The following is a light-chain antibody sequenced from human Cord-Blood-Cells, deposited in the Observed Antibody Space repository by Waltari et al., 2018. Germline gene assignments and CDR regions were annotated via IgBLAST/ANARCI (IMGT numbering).Light chain of an antibody. CDR2: EDN. CDR3: QSYDSSNHEV. Sequence: NFMLTQPHSVSESPGKTVTISCTRRSGSIASNYVQWYQKPPGSSPTTVIYEDNQKPSGVPDRFSGSIDSSSNSASLTISGLKTEDEADYYCQSYDSSNHEVFGGGAKLTVL. J-gene: IGLJ3*02. CDR1: SGSIASNY. V-gene: IGLV6-57*01.